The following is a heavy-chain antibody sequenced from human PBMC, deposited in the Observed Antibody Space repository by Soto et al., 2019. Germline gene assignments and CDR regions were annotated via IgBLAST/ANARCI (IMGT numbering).Heavy chain of an antibody. CDR3: ARAPRGNYGYPSYFDY. CDR1: GFTFSSYS. J-gene: IGHJ4*02. Sequence: GGSLRLSCAASGFTFSSYSMNWVRQAPGKGLEWVSSISSSSTIYYADSVKGRFTISRDNAKNSLYLQMNSLRDEDTAVYYCARAPRGNYGYPSYFDYWGQGTLVTVSS. CDR2: ISSSSTI. V-gene: IGHV3-48*02. D-gene: IGHD3-10*01.